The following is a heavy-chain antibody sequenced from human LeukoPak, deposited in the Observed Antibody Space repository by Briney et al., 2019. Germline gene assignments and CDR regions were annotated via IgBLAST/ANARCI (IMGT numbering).Heavy chain of an antibody. V-gene: IGHV3-33*01. D-gene: IGHD2-21*02. CDR3: ARDIAYCGGDCYSLSWYFDL. CDR1: GFTFSSYG. Sequence: PGRSLRLSCAASGFTFSSYGMHWVRQAPGKGLEWVAVIWYDGSNKYYADSVKGRFTISRDNSKNTLYLQMNSLRAEDTAVYYCARDIAYCGGDCYSLSWYFDLWGRGTLVTVSS. J-gene: IGHJ2*01. CDR2: IWYDGSNK.